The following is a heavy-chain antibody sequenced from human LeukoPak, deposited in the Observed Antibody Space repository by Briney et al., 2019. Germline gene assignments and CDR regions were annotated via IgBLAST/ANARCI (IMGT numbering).Heavy chain of an antibody. V-gene: IGHV4-59*01. CDR2: IYYSGST. CDR3: ARYAVSNYFDY. Sequence: SETLSLTCAVYGGSFSGYYWSWIRQPPGKGLEWIGYIYYSGSTNYNPSLKSRVTISVDTSKNQFSLKLSSVTAADTAVYYCARYAVSNYFDYWGQGTLVTVSS. D-gene: IGHD3-3*02. CDR1: GGSFSGYY. J-gene: IGHJ4*02.